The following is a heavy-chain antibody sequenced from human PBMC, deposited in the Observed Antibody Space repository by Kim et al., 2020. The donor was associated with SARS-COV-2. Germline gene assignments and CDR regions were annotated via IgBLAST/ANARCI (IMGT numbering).Heavy chain of an antibody. J-gene: IGHJ6*02. V-gene: IGHV3-21*01. Sequence: GGSLRLSCAASGFTFSSYSMDWVRQAPGKGLEWVSSISTSSSTIDYADSVKGRFTISRANAKNSLYLQMNSLRAEDTAVYYCARANYGMDVWGQGTTVTVSS. CDR1: GFTFSSYS. D-gene: IGHD2-8*01. CDR2: ISTSSSTI. CDR3: ARANYGMDV.